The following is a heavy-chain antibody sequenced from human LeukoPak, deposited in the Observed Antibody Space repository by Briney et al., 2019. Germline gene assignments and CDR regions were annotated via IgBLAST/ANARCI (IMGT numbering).Heavy chain of an antibody. CDR1: GFTFSSYG. V-gene: IGHV3-30*18. CDR3: AKELAYCGGDCYSRRYYFDY. CDR2: ISYDGSNK. J-gene: IGHJ4*02. D-gene: IGHD2-21*02. Sequence: PGGSLRLSCAASGFTFSSYGMHWVRQAPGKGLEWVAVISYDGSNKYYADSVKGRFTISRDNSKNTLYLQMNSLRAEDTAVYYCAKELAYCGGDCYSRRYYFDYWGQGTLVTVSS.